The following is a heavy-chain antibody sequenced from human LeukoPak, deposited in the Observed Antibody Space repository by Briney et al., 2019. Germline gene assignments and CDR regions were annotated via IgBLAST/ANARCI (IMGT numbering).Heavy chain of an antibody. V-gene: IGHV3-23*01. D-gene: IGHD3-9*01. CDR1: GFTFSSYA. CDR2: ISGSGDTP. Sequence: GGSLRLSCAASGFTFSSYAMSWVRQAPWKGLEWVSGISGSGDTPYYADSVKGRFTISRDNAKNSLYLQMNSLRAEDTAVYYCARWGRTYDILTGYSYWGQGTLVTVSS. J-gene: IGHJ4*02. CDR3: ARWGRTYDILTGYSY.